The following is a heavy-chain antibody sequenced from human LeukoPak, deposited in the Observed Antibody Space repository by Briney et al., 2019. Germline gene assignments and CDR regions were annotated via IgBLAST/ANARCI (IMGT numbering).Heavy chain of an antibody. V-gene: IGHV4-39*01. Sequence: PSETLSLTCTVSGGSISSSNYYWGWIRQPPGKGLEWIGSIYYSGITYYNSSLKSRVTISVDTSKNQFSLKLSSVTAADTALYYCASDTNQNGARWFDPWGQGTLVTVSS. CDR2: IYYSGIT. CDR3: ASDTNQNGARWFDP. CDR1: GGSISSSNYY. J-gene: IGHJ5*02. D-gene: IGHD2-8*01.